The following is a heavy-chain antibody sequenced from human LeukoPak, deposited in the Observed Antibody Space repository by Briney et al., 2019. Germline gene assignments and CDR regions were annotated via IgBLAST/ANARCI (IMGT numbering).Heavy chain of an antibody. CDR3: VTDTVVPLAQIDH. Sequence: PGGSLRLSCAASGFTFSDAWMSWVRQTPRKGLEWVGRVRSVAAGGATEYAAPVKGRFIISRDDSKHTLSLQMNSLEIEDTAVYFCVTDTVVPLAQIDHWGQGTPVTVSS. V-gene: IGHV3-15*01. J-gene: IGHJ4*02. CDR2: VRSVAAGGAT. D-gene: IGHD4/OR15-4a*01. CDR1: GFTFSDAW.